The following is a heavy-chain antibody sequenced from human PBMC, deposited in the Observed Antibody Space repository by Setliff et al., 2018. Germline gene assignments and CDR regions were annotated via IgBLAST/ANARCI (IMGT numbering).Heavy chain of an antibody. Sequence: RLSETLSLTCAVYGGSFSDYYWNWIRQPPGKGLEWIGEISHSGSANYNPSLKSRVTISVDTSKNQFSLKLSSVTAADTAVYYCARKSRNIVVVPAAVIYYYYYYMDVWGKGTTVTVSS. CDR3: ARKSRNIVVVPAAVIYYYYYYMDV. D-gene: IGHD2-2*01. CDR1: GGSFSDYY. J-gene: IGHJ6*03. V-gene: IGHV4-34*01. CDR2: ISHSGSA.